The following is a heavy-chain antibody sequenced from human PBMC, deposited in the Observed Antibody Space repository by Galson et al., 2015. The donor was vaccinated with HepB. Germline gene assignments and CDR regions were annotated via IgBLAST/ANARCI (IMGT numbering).Heavy chain of an antibody. V-gene: IGHV1-18*01. J-gene: IGHJ4*02. Sequence: SVKVSYKASGYTFTSYGISWVRQAPGQGLEWMGWISADNGNTNYAQKLEGRVTMTTDTSTRTAYMELRSVRSADTAVYYCARDAYGTPVGVWGQGTLVTVSS. D-gene: IGHD4-17*01. CDR1: GYTFTSYG. CDR3: ARDAYGTPVGV. CDR2: ISADNGNT.